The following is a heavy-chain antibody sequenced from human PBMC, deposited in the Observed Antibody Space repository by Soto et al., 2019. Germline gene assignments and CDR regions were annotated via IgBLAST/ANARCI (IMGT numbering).Heavy chain of an antibody. CDR3: ARAAEWTPTGTTVWFDP. CDR1: GGSISSGDYY. D-gene: IGHD1-7*01. CDR2: IYYSGST. V-gene: IGHV4-30-4*01. J-gene: IGHJ5*02. Sequence: PSETLSLTCTVSGGSISSGDYYWIWIRQPPGKGLEWIGYIYYSGSTYYNPSLKSRVTISVDTSKNQFSLKLSSVTAADTAVYYCARAAEWTPTGTTVWFDPWGQGTLVTSPQ.